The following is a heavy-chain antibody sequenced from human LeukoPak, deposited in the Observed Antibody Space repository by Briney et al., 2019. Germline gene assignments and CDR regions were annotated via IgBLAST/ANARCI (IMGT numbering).Heavy chain of an antibody. CDR1: GYTFTGYY. CDR3: ARVFARSGEIGGSYYYY. CDR2: TIPIFGTA. J-gene: IGHJ4*02. V-gene: IGHV1-69*05. D-gene: IGHD1-26*01. Sequence: SVKVSCKASGYTFTGYYMHWVRQAPGQGLEWMGGTIPIFGTANYAQKFQGRVAITREESTSTAYMELSSLRSEDTAVYYCARVFARSGEIGGSYYYYWGQGTLVTVSS.